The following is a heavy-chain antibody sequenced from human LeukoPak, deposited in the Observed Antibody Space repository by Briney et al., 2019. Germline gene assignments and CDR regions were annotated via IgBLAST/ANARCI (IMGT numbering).Heavy chain of an antibody. CDR1: GFTFSSYA. J-gene: IGHJ6*04. D-gene: IGHD3-10*02. CDR3: AELGITMIGGV. Sequence: GGSLRLSCAASGFTFSSYAMSWVRQAPVKGLEWVSLISGSGGSTYYADSVKGRFTISRDNSKNTLYLQMNSLRAEDTAVYYCAELGITMIGGVWGKGTTVTISS. CDR2: ISGSGGST. V-gene: IGHV3-23*01.